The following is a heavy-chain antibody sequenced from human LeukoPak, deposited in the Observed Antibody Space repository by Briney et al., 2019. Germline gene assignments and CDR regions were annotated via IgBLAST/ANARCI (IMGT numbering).Heavy chain of an antibody. J-gene: IGHJ4*02. D-gene: IGHD4-23*01. CDR3: ARLDYGGNVVDY. Sequence: GGSLRLSCAASGFTVSSNYMSWVRQAPGKGLEWVSVIYSGGSTYYADSVKGRFTISRDNSKNTLYLQTNSLRAEDTAVYYCARLDYGGNVVDYWGQGTLVTVSS. V-gene: IGHV3-53*01. CDR2: IYSGGST. CDR1: GFTVSSNY.